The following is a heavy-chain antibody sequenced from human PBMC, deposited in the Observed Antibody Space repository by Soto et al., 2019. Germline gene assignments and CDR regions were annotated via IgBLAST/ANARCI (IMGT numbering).Heavy chain of an antibody. Sequence: ESGGGVVQPGRSLRLSCAASGFTFSSYGMHWVRQAPGKGLEWVAVISYDGSNKYYADSVKGRFTISRDNSKNTLYLQMNSLRAEDTAVYYCAKDPGATYGSGSYYLRWGFDYWGQGTLVTVSS. CDR3: AKDPGATYGSGSYYLRWGFDY. CDR2: ISYDGSNK. CDR1: GFTFSSYG. D-gene: IGHD3-10*01. V-gene: IGHV3-30*18. J-gene: IGHJ4*02.